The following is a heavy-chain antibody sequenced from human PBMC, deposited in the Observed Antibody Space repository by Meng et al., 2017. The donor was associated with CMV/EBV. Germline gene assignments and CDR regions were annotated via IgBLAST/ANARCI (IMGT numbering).Heavy chain of an antibody. CDR1: GYTFTGYY. D-gene: IGHD3-16*01. J-gene: IGHJ6*02. CDR2: INPNSGGT. Sequence: ASVKVSCKGSGYTFTGYYMHWVRQAPGQGPEWMGWINPNSGGTKYAQKFQGRVTMTRDTSISTAYMELSRLRSDDTAVYYCASTDVVGEDYYYGMDVWGQGTTVTVSS. V-gene: IGHV1-2*02. CDR3: ASTDVVGEDYYYGMDV.